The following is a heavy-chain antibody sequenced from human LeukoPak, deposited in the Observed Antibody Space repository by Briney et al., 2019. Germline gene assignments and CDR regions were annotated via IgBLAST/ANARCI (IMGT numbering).Heavy chain of an antibody. CDR3: ARGLDIVVVPAENWFDP. J-gene: IGHJ5*02. V-gene: IGHV3-74*01. CDR1: GFSFSSYW. CDR2: INSDGSST. Sequence: GGSLRLPCAASGFSFSSYWMHWVRQAPGKGLVWVSRINSDGSSTSYADSVKGRSTISRDNAKNTLYLQMNSLRAEDTAVYYCARGLDIVVVPAENWFDPWGQGTLVTVSS. D-gene: IGHD2-2*03.